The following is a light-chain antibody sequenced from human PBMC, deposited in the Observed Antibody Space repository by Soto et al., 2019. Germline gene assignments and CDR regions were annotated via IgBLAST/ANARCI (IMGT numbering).Light chain of an antibody. J-gene: IGKJ2*01. V-gene: IGKV1-33*01. CDR2: EAS. CDR1: QDISDY. CDR3: QQYDNVPS. Sequence: DIQMTQSPSSLSASVGDRVTITCQASQDISDYLNWYQQKPGKAPKLLIHEASNLETGVPSRFSGSGSGTDFTLTISSLQPEDIATYYCQQYDNVPSFGQGTKLEIK.